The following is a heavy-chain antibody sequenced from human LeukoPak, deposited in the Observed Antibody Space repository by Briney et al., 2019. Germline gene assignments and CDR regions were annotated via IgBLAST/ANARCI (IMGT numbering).Heavy chain of an antibody. CDR1: GYSFTSYW. Sequence: GESLKISCKGSGYSFTSYWIGWVRQMPGKGLEWMGIIYPGDSDTRYRPSFQGQVTISADKSISTAYLQWSSLKASDTAMYYCARGRDYYGSGSYYFNWFDPWGQGTLVTVSS. J-gene: IGHJ5*02. CDR2: IYPGDSDT. D-gene: IGHD3-10*01. V-gene: IGHV5-51*01. CDR3: ARGRDYYGSGSYYFNWFDP.